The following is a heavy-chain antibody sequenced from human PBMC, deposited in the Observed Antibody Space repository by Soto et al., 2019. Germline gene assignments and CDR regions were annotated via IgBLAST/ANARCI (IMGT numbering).Heavy chain of an antibody. V-gene: IGHV4-34*02. CDR2: INHSGST. Sequence: QVQLQQWGAGLLKPSETLSLTCAVYGGSFSGSYWSWIRQPPEKGLEWIGEINHSGSTNYNPSLQSRVTISVDTSKNQFSLKLSSVTAADTAVYYCARGPVTTNAFDIWGQGTMVTVSS. D-gene: IGHD4-17*01. CDR1: GGSFSGSY. J-gene: IGHJ3*02. CDR3: ARGPVTTNAFDI.